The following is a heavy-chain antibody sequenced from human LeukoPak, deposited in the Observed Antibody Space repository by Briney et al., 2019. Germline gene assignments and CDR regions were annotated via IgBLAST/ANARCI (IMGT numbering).Heavy chain of an antibody. V-gene: IGHV1-2*06. CDR2: INPNSGGT. D-gene: IGHD2-21*02. CDR1: GYTFTSYD. Sequence: ASVKVSCKASGYTFTSYDINWVRQATGQGLEWMGRINPNSGGTNYAQKFQGRVTMTRDTSISTAYMELSRLRSDDTAVYYCARVGTYCGGDCYLRWFDPWVQGTLVTVSS. J-gene: IGHJ5*02. CDR3: ARVGTYCGGDCYLRWFDP.